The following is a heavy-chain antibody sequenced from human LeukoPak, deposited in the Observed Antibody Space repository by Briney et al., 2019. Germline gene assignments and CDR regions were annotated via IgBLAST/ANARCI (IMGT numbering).Heavy chain of an antibody. V-gene: IGHV3-30*04. CDR2: ISYDGSNK. CDR3: ARDYYRDGYYFDY. Sequence: PGRSLRLSCAASGFTFSSYVMHWVRQAPGKGLEWVAVISYDGSNKYYADSVKGRFTISRDNSKNTLYLQMNSLRAEDTAVYYCARDYYRDGYYFDYWGQGTLVTVSS. J-gene: IGHJ4*02. CDR1: GFTFSSYV. D-gene: IGHD1-26*01.